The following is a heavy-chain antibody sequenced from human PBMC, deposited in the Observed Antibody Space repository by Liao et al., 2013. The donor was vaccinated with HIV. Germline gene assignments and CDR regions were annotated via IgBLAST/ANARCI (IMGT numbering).Heavy chain of an antibody. J-gene: IGHJ4*02. Sequence: QLQLQESGPGLVKPSETLSLTCTVSGGSISSSSYYWGWIRQPPGKGLEWIGSIYYSGSTYYNPSLKSRVTISLDTSKNQLSLKLSSVTAADTAVYYCARAIYYDFWSGEAQTFDYWGQGTWSPSPQ. CDR3: ARAIYYDFWSGEAQTFDY. V-gene: IGHV4-39*07. D-gene: IGHD3-3*01. CDR1: GGSISSSSYY. CDR2: IYYSGST.